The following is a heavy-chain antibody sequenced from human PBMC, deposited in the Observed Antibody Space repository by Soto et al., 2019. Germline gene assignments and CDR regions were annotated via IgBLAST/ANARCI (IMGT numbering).Heavy chain of an antibody. CDR2: IKSKTDGGTT. Sequence: GGSLRLSCAVSGVTLSNVWMNWVRQAPGKGPEWVGRIKSKTDGGTTDYAAPVKGRFTISRDDSENTLYLQMNSLKIEDTAVYYCSHGYYQYFTSWGQGTLVTVSS. D-gene: IGHD5-18*01. CDR3: SHGYYQYFTS. CDR1: GVTLSNVW. J-gene: IGHJ4*02. V-gene: IGHV3-15*07.